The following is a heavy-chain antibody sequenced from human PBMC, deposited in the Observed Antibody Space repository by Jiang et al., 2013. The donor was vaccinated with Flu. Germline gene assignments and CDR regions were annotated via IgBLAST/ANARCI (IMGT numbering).Heavy chain of an antibody. Sequence: SGAEVKKPGASVKVSCKASGYTFTSYYMHWVRQAPGQGLEWMGIINPSGGSTSYAQKFQGRVTMTRDTSTSTVYMELSSLRSEDTAVYYCARETWSADTAMDSFDYWGQGTLVTVSS. CDR3: ARETWSADTAMDSFDY. J-gene: IGHJ4*02. V-gene: IGHV1-46*01. D-gene: IGHD5-18*01. CDR2: INPSGGST. CDR1: GYTFTSYY.